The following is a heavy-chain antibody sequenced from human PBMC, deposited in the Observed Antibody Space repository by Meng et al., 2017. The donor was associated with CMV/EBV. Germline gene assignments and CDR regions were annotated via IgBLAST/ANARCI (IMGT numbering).Heavy chain of an antibody. CDR2: INHSGST. V-gene: IGHV4-34*01. CDR3: ARGLMVRGSRVNWFDP. CDR1: GGSFSGYY. D-gene: IGHD3-10*01. Sequence: QVQLQQWVAGLLKPSETLSLPCAVYGGSFSGYYWSWIRQPPGKGLEWIGEINHSGSTNYNPSLKSRVTISVDTSKNQFSLKLSSVTAADTAVYYCARGLMVRGSRVNWFDPWGQGTLVTVSS. J-gene: IGHJ5*02.